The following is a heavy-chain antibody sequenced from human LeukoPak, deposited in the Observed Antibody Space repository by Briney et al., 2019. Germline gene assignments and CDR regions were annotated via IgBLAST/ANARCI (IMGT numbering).Heavy chain of an antibody. J-gene: IGHJ3*02. V-gene: IGHV3-33*01. CDR1: GFTFSSYG. CDR3: ARGDYYDILTGYSPDDPVDI. D-gene: IGHD3-9*01. Sequence: PGRSLRLSCAASGFTFSSYGMHWVRQAPGKGLEWVAVIWYDGSNKYYADSVKGRFTISRDNSKNTLYLQMNSLRAEDTAVYYCARGDYYDILTGYSPDDPVDIWGQGTMVTVSS. CDR2: IWYDGSNK.